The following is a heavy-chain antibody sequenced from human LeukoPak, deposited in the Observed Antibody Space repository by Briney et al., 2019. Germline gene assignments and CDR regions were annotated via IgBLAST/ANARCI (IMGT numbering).Heavy chain of an antibody. CDR1: GFTFSNNA. Sequence: GGSLRLACTAFGFTFSNNAMSWVRQAPGKGLEWVSGISGNGDSTYYADSAKGRFTISRDNSKNTLYLQMNSLRAEDTAVYYCAKTTGTLDWFDPWGQGTLVTVSS. CDR2: ISGNGDST. V-gene: IGHV3-23*01. D-gene: IGHD1-1*01. J-gene: IGHJ5*02. CDR3: AKTTGTLDWFDP.